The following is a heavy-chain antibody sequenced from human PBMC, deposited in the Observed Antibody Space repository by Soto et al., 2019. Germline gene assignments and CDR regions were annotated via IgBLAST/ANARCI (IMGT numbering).Heavy chain of an antibody. Sequence: NPGGSLRLSCAASGFTFSSYSMNWVRQAPGKGLEWVSSISSSSSYIYYADSVKGRFTISRDNAKNSLYLQMNSLRAEDTAVYYCARLGGYRYHYYGMDVWGQGTTVTVSS. D-gene: IGHD5-12*01. CDR2: ISSSSSYI. V-gene: IGHV3-21*01. J-gene: IGHJ6*02. CDR1: GFTFSSYS. CDR3: ARLGGYRYHYYGMDV.